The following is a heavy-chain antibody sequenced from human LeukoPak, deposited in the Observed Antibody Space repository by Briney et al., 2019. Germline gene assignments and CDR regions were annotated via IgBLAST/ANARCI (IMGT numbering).Heavy chain of an antibody. CDR1: GFTFSSYN. J-gene: IGHJ6*03. CDR2: ITSTSSYI. CDR3: ARDPYSGNYGNYYYYYMDV. V-gene: IGHV3-21*01. Sequence: GGSLRLSCAASGFTFSSYNMNWVRQAPGKWLEWVSSITSTSSYIYYADSGKGRFTISRDNAKNSLYLQMNSLRAEDTALYFCARDPYSGNYGNYYYYYMDVWGKGTTVTISS. D-gene: IGHD1-26*01.